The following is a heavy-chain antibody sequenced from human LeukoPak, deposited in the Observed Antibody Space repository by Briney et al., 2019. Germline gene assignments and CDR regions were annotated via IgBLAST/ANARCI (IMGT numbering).Heavy chain of an antibody. CDR2: IYYSGST. CDR3: ASGLVPGWSFDY. D-gene: IGHD3/OR15-3a*01. Sequence: PSETLSLTCAVSGGSLSGYYWTWIRQPPGKGLEWIGYIYYSGSTNYNPSLKSRVTISVDTSKNQFSLKLSSVTAADTAVYYCASGLVPGWSFDYWGQGTLVTVSS. J-gene: IGHJ4*02. V-gene: IGHV4-59*01. CDR1: GGSLSGYY.